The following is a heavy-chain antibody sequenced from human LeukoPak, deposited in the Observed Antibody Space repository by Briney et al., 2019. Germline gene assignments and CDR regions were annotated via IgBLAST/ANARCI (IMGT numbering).Heavy chain of an antibody. CDR3: ARVGTSPEAFDI. Sequence: PSETLSLTCTVSGGSISSYYWSWIRQPPGKGLEWIGYIYYSGSTNYNPSLKSRVTISVDTSKNQFSLKLSSVTAADTAVYYCARVGTSPEAFDIWGQGTLVTVSS. D-gene: IGHD1-14*01. J-gene: IGHJ3*02. CDR2: IYYSGST. CDR1: GGSISSYY. V-gene: IGHV4-59*01.